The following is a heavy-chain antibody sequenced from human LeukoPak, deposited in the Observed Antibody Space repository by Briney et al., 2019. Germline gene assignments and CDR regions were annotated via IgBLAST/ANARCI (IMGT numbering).Heavy chain of an antibody. V-gene: IGHV5-51*01. CDR2: IYPGDSET. CDR1: GYSFTTYW. J-gene: IGHJ4*02. CDR3: ARLKGNWNHDY. Sequence: GESLKISCQASGYSFTTYWIGWVRQMPGKGLEWMGIIYPGDSETRYSPSFQGQVTISGDKSISTAYLQWSSLKASDTAMYYCARLKGNWNHDYWGQGTLVTVSS. D-gene: IGHD1-20*01.